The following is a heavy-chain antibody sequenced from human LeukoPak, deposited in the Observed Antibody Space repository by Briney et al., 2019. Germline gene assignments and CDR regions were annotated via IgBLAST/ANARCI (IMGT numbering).Heavy chain of an antibody. CDR2: MNPNSGNT. D-gene: IGHD3-10*01. V-gene: IGHV1-8*02. J-gene: IGHJ6*02. CDR3: ARCYYGSGSYYYYYYYYGMDV. Sequence: ASVKVSCKASGYTFTGYYMHWVRQAPGQGLEWMGWMNPNSGNTGYAQKFQGRVTMTRNTSISTAYMELSSLRSEDTAVYYCARCYYGSGSYYYYYYYYGMDVWGQGTTVTVSS. CDR1: GYTFTGYY.